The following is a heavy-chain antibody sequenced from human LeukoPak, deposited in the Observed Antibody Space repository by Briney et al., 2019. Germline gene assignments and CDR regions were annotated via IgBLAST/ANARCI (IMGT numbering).Heavy chain of an antibody. CDR3: ASLNSGSYSYYYYYMDV. Sequence: SETLSLICSVSGGYINSYYWSWIRQPPGKGLEWIGYIYHSGSTYYNPSLKSRVTISVDRSKNQFSLKLSSVTAADTAVYYCASLNSGSYSYYYYYMDVWGKGTTVTVSS. CDR2: IYHSGST. V-gene: IGHV4-59*12. J-gene: IGHJ6*03. CDR1: GGYINSYY. D-gene: IGHD1-26*01.